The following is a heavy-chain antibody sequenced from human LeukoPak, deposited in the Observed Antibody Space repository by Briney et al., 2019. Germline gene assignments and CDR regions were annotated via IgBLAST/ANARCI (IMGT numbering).Heavy chain of an antibody. J-gene: IGHJ6*03. CDR2: TYYRSKWYN. Sequence: SQTLSLTCAISGDSVSSNSAAWNWIRQSPSRGLEWLGRTYYRSKWYNDYAVSVKSRITINPDTSKNQFSLQLNSVTPEDTAVYHCARDLRLLWFGELFNYYYYMDVWGKGTTVTVSS. D-gene: IGHD3-10*01. CDR3: ARDLRLLWFGELFNYYYYMDV. V-gene: IGHV6-1*01. CDR1: GDSVSSNSAA.